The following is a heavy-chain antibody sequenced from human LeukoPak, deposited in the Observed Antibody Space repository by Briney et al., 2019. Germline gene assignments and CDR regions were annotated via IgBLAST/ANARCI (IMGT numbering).Heavy chain of an antibody. CDR3: ASLYSRRYSGSYRSFDY. D-gene: IGHD1-26*01. CDR2: INHSGST. J-gene: IGHJ4*02. Sequence: SETLPLTCAVYGGSFSGYYWSWIRQPPGKGLEWIGEINHSGSTNYNPSLKSRVTISVDTSKNQFSLKLSSVTAADTAVYYCASLYSRRYSGSYRSFDYWGQGTLVTVSS. V-gene: IGHV4-34*01. CDR1: GGSFSGYY.